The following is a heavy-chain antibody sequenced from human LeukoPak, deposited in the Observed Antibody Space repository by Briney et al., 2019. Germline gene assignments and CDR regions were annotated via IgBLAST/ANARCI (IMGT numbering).Heavy chain of an antibody. D-gene: IGHD3-10*01. CDR1: GYTFTNNA. CDR2: INPSGGST. CDR3: ARVVTMVRGVIGGSDY. V-gene: IGHV1-46*01. J-gene: IGHJ4*02. Sequence: GASVKVSCKTSGYTFTNNAINWVRQAPGQGLEWMGIINPSGGSTSYAQKFQGRVTMTRDTSTSTVYMELSSLRSEDTAVYYCARVVTMVRGVIGGSDYWGQGTLVTVSS.